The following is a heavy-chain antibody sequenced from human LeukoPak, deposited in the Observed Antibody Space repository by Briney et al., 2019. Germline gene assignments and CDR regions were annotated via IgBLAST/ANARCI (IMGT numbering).Heavy chain of an antibody. CDR1: GFTFSSHW. D-gene: IGHD3-10*01. CDR3: APAVYGSGSLLNWFDP. Sequence: GGSLRLSCAASGFTFSSHWMHWVRQAPGKGLGWVSRINSDGRSTSYADSVKGRFTISRDNAKNTLYLQMNSLRAEDTAVYYCAPAVYGSGSLLNWFDPWGQGTLVTVSS. J-gene: IGHJ5*02. CDR2: INSDGRST. V-gene: IGHV3-74*01.